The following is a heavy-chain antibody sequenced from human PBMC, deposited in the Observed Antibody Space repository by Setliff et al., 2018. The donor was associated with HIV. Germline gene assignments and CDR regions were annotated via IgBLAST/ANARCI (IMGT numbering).Heavy chain of an antibody. CDR1: GGSISSGDYY. CDR2: IYYSGST. D-gene: IGHD3-22*01. J-gene: IGHJ5*02. V-gene: IGHV4-30-4*08. Sequence: SETLSLTCTVSGGSISSGDYYWSWIRQPPGKGLEWIGYIYYSGSTYYNPSLKSRVTISVDTSKNQFSLKLSSVTAADTAVYYCARDSRDYHYFDTSGYYNNWFDPWGQGTLVTVSS. CDR3: ARDSRDYHYFDTSGYYNNWFDP.